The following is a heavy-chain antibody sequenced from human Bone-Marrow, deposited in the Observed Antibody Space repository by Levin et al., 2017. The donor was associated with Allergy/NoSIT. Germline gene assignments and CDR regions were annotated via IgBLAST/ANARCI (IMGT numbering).Heavy chain of an antibody. CDR2: IRSTTNNYAT. V-gene: IGHV3-73*01. CDR3: VRQGETTGSD. J-gene: IGHJ1*01. Sequence: LSLTCAASGFRFSDSAMHWVRQASGKGLEWVGRIRSTTNNYATSYGAAVEGRFTISRDDLKSTAYLQMSSLKVDDTALYYCVRQGETTGSDWGQGTLVTVSS. D-gene: IGHD1-1*01. CDR1: GFRFSDSA.